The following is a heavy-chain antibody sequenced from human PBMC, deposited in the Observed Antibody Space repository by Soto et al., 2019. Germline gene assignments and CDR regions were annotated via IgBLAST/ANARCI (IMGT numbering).Heavy chain of an antibody. CDR2: ISGSGGST. V-gene: IGHV3-23*01. CDR1: GFTFSSYG. D-gene: IGHD6-25*01. CDR3: AKEGRYSSGRGYFDY. Sequence: EVQLLESGGGLVQPGGSLRLSCAASGFTFSSYGMSWVRQAPGKGLEWVSGISGSGGSTYYADSVKGRFTISRDNPKNALYLQMNSLRDEDTAVYYCAKEGRYSSGRGYFDYWGQGTLVTVSS. J-gene: IGHJ4*02.